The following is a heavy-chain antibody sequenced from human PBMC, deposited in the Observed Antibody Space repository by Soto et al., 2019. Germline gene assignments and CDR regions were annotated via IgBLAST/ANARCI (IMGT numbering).Heavy chain of an antibody. J-gene: IGHJ4*02. Sequence: QVQLQESGPKLVKPSETLSLTCSVSGGSVSSQTHFWSWIRPAPWKGLEWIGYVYYSGITNSNPSLKSRVTISADTSTNQIFLSLTSVTAADTAVYFCAREDMSGTYYFDSWGQGTLVTVSS. D-gene: IGHD1-26*01. V-gene: IGHV4-61*01. CDR3: AREDMSGTYYFDS. CDR2: VYYSGIT. CDR1: GGSVSSQTHF.